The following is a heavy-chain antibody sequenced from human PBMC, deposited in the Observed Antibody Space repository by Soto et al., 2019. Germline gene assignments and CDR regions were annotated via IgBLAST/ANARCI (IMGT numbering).Heavy chain of an antibody. Sequence: GGSLRLSCAASGFNFSKSEMNWVRQSPGKGPEWVSYISFSGKTIYYADSLKGRFTISRDNAKKSLYLQMNSLKAEDTAIYFCARGGVARGYFDRWGQGTQVTVSS. D-gene: IGHD2-8*01. J-gene: IGHJ4*02. CDR2: ISFSGKTI. CDR1: GFNFSKSE. CDR3: ARGGVARGYFDR. V-gene: IGHV3-48*03.